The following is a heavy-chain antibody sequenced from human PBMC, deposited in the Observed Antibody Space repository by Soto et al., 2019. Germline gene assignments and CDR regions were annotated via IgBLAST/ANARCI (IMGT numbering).Heavy chain of an antibody. Sequence: PGGSLRLSCAASGFTFSNAWMSWVRQAPGKGLEWVGRIKSKTDGGTTDYAAPVKGRFTISRDDSKNTLYLQMNSLRAEDTAVYYCARDKVAGTKSYYYGMDVWGQGTTVTVSS. CDR2: IKSKTDGGTT. V-gene: IGHV3-15*01. J-gene: IGHJ6*02. CDR1: GFTFSNAW. D-gene: IGHD6-19*01. CDR3: ARDKVAGTKSYYYGMDV.